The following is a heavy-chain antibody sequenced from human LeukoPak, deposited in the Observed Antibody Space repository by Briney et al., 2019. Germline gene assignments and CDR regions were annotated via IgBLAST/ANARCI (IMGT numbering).Heavy chain of an antibody. Sequence: SVKVSCKASGGTFSSYTISWVRQAPGQELEWMGRIIPILGIANYAQKFQGRVTITADKSTSTAYMELSSLRSEDTAVYYCARESSSSGGFDYWGQGTLVTVSS. J-gene: IGHJ4*02. V-gene: IGHV1-69*04. CDR3: ARESSSSGGFDY. CDR2: IIPILGIA. D-gene: IGHD6-6*01. CDR1: GGTFSSYT.